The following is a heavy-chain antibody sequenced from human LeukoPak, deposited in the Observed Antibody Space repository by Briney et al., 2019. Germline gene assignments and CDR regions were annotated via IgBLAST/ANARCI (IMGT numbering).Heavy chain of an antibody. CDR2: ISGSGGST. CDR3: AKNGLAYYDSSGYGP. CDR1: GFTFSSYG. Sequence: GGSLRLSCAASGFTFSSYGMSWVRQAPGKGLEWVSAISGSGGSTYYADSVKGRFTISRDNSKNTLYLQMNSLRAEDTAVYYCAKNGLAYYDSSGYGPWGQGTLVTVSS. D-gene: IGHD3-22*01. V-gene: IGHV3-23*01. J-gene: IGHJ5*02.